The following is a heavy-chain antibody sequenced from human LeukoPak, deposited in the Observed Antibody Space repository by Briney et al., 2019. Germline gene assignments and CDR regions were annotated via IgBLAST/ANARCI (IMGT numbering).Heavy chain of an antibody. Sequence: PGGSLRLSCAASGFTLSNYGMHWVRQAPGKGLEWVAFIRYDGSNKYCADSVKGRFTVSRDNTKNTLYLQMNSLRAEDTAAYYCAKEKNDSSDYSYMDVWGKGTTVTVSS. V-gene: IGHV3-30*02. J-gene: IGHJ6*03. CDR1: GFTLSNYG. D-gene: IGHD4-11*01. CDR3: AKEKNDSSDYSYMDV. CDR2: IRYDGSNK.